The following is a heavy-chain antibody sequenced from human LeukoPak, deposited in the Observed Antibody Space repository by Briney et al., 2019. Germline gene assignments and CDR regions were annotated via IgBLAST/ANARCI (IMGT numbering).Heavy chain of an antibody. D-gene: IGHD5-12*01. CDR1: GFTFSNYW. V-gene: IGHV3-74*01. CDR3: ARDLDGYRSGNGA. J-gene: IGHJ5*02. CDR2: INTDGSST. Sequence: GGSLRLPCAASGFTFSNYWMHWVRQAPGKGLVLVSRINTDGSSTDYADFVKGRFTISRDNAKNTLYLQMNSLRAEDTAVYYCARDLDGYRSGNGAWGQGTLVTVSS.